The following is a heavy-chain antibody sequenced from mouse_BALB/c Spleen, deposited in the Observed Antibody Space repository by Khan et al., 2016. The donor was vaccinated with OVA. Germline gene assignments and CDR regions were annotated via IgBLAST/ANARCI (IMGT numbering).Heavy chain of an antibody. CDR3: ARAGYGSFAY. Sequence: QVQLQQSGPELVKPGASVRISCKASGYTFTSYYIHWVKQRPGQGLEWIGWIFPGNVNSNYNERFKGKATLTADKSSSTAYMQLSSLTSEDSAVYFGARAGYGSFAYWGQGTLVTVSA. D-gene: IGHD2-10*02. V-gene: IGHV1S56*01. J-gene: IGHJ3*01. CDR1: GYTFTSYY. CDR2: IFPGNVNS.